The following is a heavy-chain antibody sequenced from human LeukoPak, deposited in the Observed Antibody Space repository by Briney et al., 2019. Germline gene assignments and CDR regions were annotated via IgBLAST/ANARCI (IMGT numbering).Heavy chain of an antibody. V-gene: IGHV4-34*01. CDR2: INHSGST. CDR1: GGSFSGYY. CDR3: ARQVLWFGERLDY. Sequence: SETLSLTCAVYGGSFSGYYWSWIRQPPGKGLEWIGEINHSGSTNYNLSLKSRVTVSVDTSKNQFSLKLSSVTAADTAVYYCARQVLWFGERLDYWGQGTLVTVSS. J-gene: IGHJ4*02. D-gene: IGHD3-10*01.